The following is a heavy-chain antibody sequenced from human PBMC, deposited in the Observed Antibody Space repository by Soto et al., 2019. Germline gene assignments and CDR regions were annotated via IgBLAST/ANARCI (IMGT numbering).Heavy chain of an antibody. CDR1: GYTFTSYG. CDR3: ARDHSPISASIAVAGTVWFDP. Sequence: APVEVSCKASGYTFTSYGISWVRQAPGQGLEWMGWISAYNGNTNYAQKLQGRVTMTTDTSTSTAYMELRSLRSDDTAVYSCARDHSPISASIAVAGTVWFDPWGQGTLVTVS. J-gene: IGHJ5*02. CDR2: ISAYNGNT. D-gene: IGHD6-19*01. V-gene: IGHV1-18*01.